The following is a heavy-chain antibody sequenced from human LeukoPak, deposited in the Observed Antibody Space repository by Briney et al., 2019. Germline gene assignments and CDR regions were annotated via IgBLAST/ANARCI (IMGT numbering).Heavy chain of an antibody. CDR2: ISGSGGST. CDR3: AKGVRGIAVANYAFDI. V-gene: IGHV3-23*01. Sequence: GGSLRLSCAASGFTFSSYAMSWVRQAPGKGLEWVSAISGSGGSTYYADSVKGRFTISRDNSKNTLYLQMNSLRAEDTAVYYCAKGVRGIAVANYAFDIWGQGTMVTVSS. J-gene: IGHJ3*02. CDR1: GFTFSSYA. D-gene: IGHD6-19*01.